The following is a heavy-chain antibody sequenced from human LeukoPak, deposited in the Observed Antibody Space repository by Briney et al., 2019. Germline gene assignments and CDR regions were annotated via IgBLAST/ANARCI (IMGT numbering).Heavy chain of an antibody. CDR1: GFTFSSYA. Sequence: GGSLRLSCAASGFTFSSYAMSWVRQAPGKGLEWVSRISGSAGSTYYADSVKDQFTISRDNSKNTLYLQMNSLRAEDTAVYYCAKAQAYCSGGSCYSSFDYWGQGTLVTVSS. J-gene: IGHJ4*02. CDR2: ISGSAGST. CDR3: AKAQAYCSGGSCYSSFDY. D-gene: IGHD2-15*01. V-gene: IGHV3-23*01.